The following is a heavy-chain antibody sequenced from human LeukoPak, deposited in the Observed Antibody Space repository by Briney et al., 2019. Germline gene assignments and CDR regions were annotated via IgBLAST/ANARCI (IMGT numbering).Heavy chain of an antibody. V-gene: IGHV3-53*01. CDR2: IYSGGST. CDR3: ARSLIVLGDAFDI. J-gene: IGHJ3*02. CDR1: GFTVSSNY. D-gene: IGHD3-22*01. Sequence: GGSLRLSCAASGFTVSSNYTSWVRQAPGKGLEWVSVIYSGGSTYYADSVKGRFTISRDNSKNTLYLQMNSLRAEDTAVYYCARSLIVLGDAFDIWGQGTMVTVSS.